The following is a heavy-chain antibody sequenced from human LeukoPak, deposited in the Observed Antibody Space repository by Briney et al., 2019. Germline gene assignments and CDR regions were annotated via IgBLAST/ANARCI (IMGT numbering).Heavy chain of an antibody. D-gene: IGHD3-22*01. V-gene: IGHV1-69*05. J-gene: IGHJ4*02. CDR1: GGTFSSYA. CDR3: ARLLDYDSSGYPTDY. Sequence: SVKVSCKASGGTFSSYAISWVRQAPGQGLEWMGGIIPIFGTANYAQKFQGRVTITTDESTSTAYMELSSLRSEDTAVYYCARLLDYDSSGYPTDYWGQGTLVTVSS. CDR2: IIPIFGTA.